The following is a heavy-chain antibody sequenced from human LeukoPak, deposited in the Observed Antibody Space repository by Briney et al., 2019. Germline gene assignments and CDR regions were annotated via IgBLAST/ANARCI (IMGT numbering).Heavy chain of an antibody. J-gene: IGHJ4*02. CDR2: ISGSGGST. CDR1: GFTFSSYG. CDR3: ASGPYYYDSSGYFV. D-gene: IGHD3-22*01. V-gene: IGHV3-23*01. Sequence: PWGSLRLSCAASGFTFSSYGMSWVRQAPGKGLEWVSAISGSGGSTYYADSVKGRFTISRDNSKNTLYLQMNSLRAEDTAVYYCASGPYYYDSSGYFVWGQGTLVTVSS.